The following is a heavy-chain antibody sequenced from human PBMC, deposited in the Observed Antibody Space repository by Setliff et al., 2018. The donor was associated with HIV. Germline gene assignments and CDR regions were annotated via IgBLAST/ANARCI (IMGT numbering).Heavy chain of an antibody. CDR1: GGSINKNDYW. CDR3: ARQLANGWWAFGY. CDR2: IYYDGRT. D-gene: IGHD2-8*02. Sequence: PSETLSLTCTVSGGSINKNDYWWGWIRQPPGKGLEWIGSIYYDGRTLYNSSLESRVTISVDTSKNQFSLELRSVTAADSAVYYCARQLANGWWAFGYWGQGTLVTVSS. J-gene: IGHJ4*02. V-gene: IGHV4-39*01.